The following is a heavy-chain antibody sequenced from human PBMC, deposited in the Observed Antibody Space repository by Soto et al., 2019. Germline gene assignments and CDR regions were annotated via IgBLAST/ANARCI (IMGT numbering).Heavy chain of an antibody. D-gene: IGHD5-18*01. Sequence: SVKVSCKASGGGNLRDYRTTWVRRAPGQGLEWMGGIIPKLGSANYAQKFQGRVTITADESTNSVYMELRSLRSDDTAVYYCASAFVDTASIDYWGQGTLVTVSS. CDR3: ASAFVDTASIDY. CDR2: IIPKLGSA. J-gene: IGHJ4*02. CDR1: GGGNLRDYR. V-gene: IGHV1-69*13.